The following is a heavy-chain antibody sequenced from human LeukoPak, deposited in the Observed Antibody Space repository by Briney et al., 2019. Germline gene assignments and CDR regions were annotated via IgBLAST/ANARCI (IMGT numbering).Heavy chain of an antibody. Sequence: SETLSLTCTVSGGSISSYYWSWVRQPPGKGLEWIGNIYDSGSTNYNPSLKSRLTISVDTSKNQCSLKLSSVTAADTAVYYCARQSISGSSLSYFDYWGQGTLVNVSS. J-gene: IGHJ4*02. CDR3: ARQSISGSSLSYFDY. V-gene: IGHV4-59*01. D-gene: IGHD3-22*01. CDR1: GGSISSYY. CDR2: IYDSGST.